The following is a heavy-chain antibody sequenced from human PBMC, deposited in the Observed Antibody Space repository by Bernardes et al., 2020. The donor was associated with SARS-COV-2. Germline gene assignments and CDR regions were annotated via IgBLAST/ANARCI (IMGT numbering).Heavy chain of an antibody. CDR2: ISYDGSNK. J-gene: IGHJ6*02. CDR3: ARLAVGGMDV. CDR1: GFTFSSYA. D-gene: IGHD3-3*02. V-gene: IGHV3-30-3*01. Sequence: GGSLRLSCAASGFTFSSYAMHWVRQAPGKGLEWVAVISYDGSNKYYADSVKGRFTISRDNSKNTLYLQMNSLRAEDTAVYYCARLAVGGMDVWGQGTTVTVSS.